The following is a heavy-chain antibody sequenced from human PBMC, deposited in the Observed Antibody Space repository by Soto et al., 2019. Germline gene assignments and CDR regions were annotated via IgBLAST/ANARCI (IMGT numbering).Heavy chain of an antibody. CDR1: GFTFSSYG. Sequence: GGSLRLSCAASGFTFSSYGMHWVRQAPGKGLEWVAVIWYDGSNKYYADSVKGRFTISRDNSKNTLYLQMNSLRAEDTAVYYCARGWYCSSTSCYVGSNYDYWGQGTLVTVSS. D-gene: IGHD2-2*01. V-gene: IGHV3-33*01. CDR3: ARGWYCSSTSCYVGSNYDY. J-gene: IGHJ4*02. CDR2: IWYDGSNK.